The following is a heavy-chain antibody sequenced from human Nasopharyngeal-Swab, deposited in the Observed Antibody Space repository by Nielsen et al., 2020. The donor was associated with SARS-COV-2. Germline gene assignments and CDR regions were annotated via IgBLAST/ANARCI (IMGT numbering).Heavy chain of an antibody. Sequence: GESLKISCAASGFTFSSYWMSWVRQAPGKGLEWVANIKQDGSEKYYVDSVKGRFTISRDNAKNSLYLQMNSLRAEDTAVYYCARDRKVPAAIAGGVWGKGTTVTFSS. CDR2: IKQDGSEK. CDR3: ARDRKVPAAIAGGV. V-gene: IGHV3-7*01. CDR1: GFTFSSYW. D-gene: IGHD2-2*02. J-gene: IGHJ6*04.